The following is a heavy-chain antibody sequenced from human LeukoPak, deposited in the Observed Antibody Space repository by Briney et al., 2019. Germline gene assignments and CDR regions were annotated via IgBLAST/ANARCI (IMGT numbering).Heavy chain of an antibody. V-gene: IGHV1-69*04. J-gene: IGHJ5*02. Sequence: VTSLKVSCKASGGTFSSYAISWVRQAPGQGLEWMGRISPILGIANYAQKFQGRVTITADKSTSTAYMELSSLRSEDTAVYYCARITSGWISNWFDPWGQGTLVTVSS. CDR1: GGTFSSYA. CDR2: ISPILGIA. D-gene: IGHD6-19*01. CDR3: ARITSGWISNWFDP.